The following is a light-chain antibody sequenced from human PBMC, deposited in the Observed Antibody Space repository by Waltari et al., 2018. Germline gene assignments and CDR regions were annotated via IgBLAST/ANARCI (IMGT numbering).Light chain of an antibody. CDR1: TLKIASST. CDR2: SDN. V-gene: IGLV1-44*01. Sequence: QSVLTQPPSASGTPVPGVATSLSARTLKIASSTIHSFQQHPGTAPKPPMYSDNQRPSGVPDRFSGSKSGTSASLAISGLQSEDEADYYCAAWDDSLNLWVFGGGTELTVL. J-gene: IGLJ3*02. CDR3: AAWDDSLNLWV.